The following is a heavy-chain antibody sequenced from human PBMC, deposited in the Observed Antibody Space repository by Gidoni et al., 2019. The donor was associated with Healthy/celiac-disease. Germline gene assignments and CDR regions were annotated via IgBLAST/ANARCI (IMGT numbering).Heavy chain of an antibody. V-gene: IGHV4-39*01. CDR3: ARRKEAGGWFDP. J-gene: IGHJ5*02. Sequence: QLQLQESGPGLVKPSETLSLTCTVSGGSISSSSYYWGWIRQPPGKGLEWIGSIYYSGSTYYNPSLKSRVTISVDTSKNQFSLKLSSVTAADTAVYYCARRKEAGGWFDPWGQGTLVTVSS. CDR1: GGSISSSSYY. CDR2: IYYSGST. D-gene: IGHD1-26*01.